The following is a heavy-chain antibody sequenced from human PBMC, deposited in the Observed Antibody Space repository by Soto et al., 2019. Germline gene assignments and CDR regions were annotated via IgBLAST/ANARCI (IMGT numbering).Heavy chain of an antibody. D-gene: IGHD1-26*01. V-gene: IGHV3-33*01. Sequence: QVQLVESGGGVVQPGRSLRLSCAASGFTFSNNGMHWVRQAPGKGLEWVAVIWYDGINKYYADSLKGRFIISRDNSKNTVYLQMNSLRAEDTAVYYCARDRVQIVYGLDVWGQGTTVTVSS. J-gene: IGHJ6*02. CDR3: ARDRVQIVYGLDV. CDR2: IWYDGINK. CDR1: GFTFSNNG.